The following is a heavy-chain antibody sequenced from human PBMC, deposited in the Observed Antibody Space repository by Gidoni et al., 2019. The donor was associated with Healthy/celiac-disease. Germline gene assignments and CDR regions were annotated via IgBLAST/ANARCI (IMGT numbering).Heavy chain of an antibody. D-gene: IGHD2-2*01. V-gene: IGHV5-10-1*01. Sequence: RIDPSDSYTNYSPSFQGHVTISADKSISTAYLQWSSLKASDTAMYYCARRPGWVPAAIFPDDAFDIWGQGTMVTVSS. CDR3: ARRPGWVPAAIFPDDAFDI. J-gene: IGHJ3*02. CDR2: IDPSDSYT.